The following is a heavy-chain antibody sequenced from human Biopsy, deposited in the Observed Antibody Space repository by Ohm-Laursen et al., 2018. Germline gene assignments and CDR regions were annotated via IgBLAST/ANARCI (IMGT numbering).Heavy chain of an antibody. CDR1: GGSISSYY. CDR2: IYYTGST. D-gene: IGHD1-26*01. CDR3: ARHAPSYSGSYWRYFDL. J-gene: IGHJ2*01. V-gene: IGHV4-59*08. Sequence: GTLSLTCTVSGGSISSYYWGWIRQPPGKGLEWIGYIYYTGSTSYNPSLKSRVTISVDTSMNHLSLRLTSVTAADTAVYYCARHAPSYSGSYWRYFDLWGRGTLVTVSS.